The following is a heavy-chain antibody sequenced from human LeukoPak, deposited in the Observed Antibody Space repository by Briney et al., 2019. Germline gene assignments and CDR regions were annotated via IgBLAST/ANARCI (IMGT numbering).Heavy chain of an antibody. CDR1: GGSISSSSYY. V-gene: IGHV4-39*01. Sequence: SETLSLTCTVSGGSISSSSYYWGWIRQPPGEGLEWIGSIYYSGSTYYNPSLKSRVTISVDTSKNQFSLKLSSVTAADTAVYYCARMATLAGFDYWGQGTLVTVSS. CDR2: IYYSGST. D-gene: IGHD3-16*01. J-gene: IGHJ4*02. CDR3: ARMATLAGFDY.